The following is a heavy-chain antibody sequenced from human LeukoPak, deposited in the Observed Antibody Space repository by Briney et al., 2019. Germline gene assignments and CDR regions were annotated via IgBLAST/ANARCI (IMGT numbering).Heavy chain of an antibody. J-gene: IGHJ4*02. D-gene: IGHD3-22*01. Sequence: SETLSLTCTVSGGSISSYYWSWIRQHPGKGLEWIGYIYYSGSTYYNPSLKSRVTISVDTSKNQFSLKLSSVTAADTAVYYCARDYDSSGYLDYWGQGTLVTVSS. CDR2: IYYSGST. CDR3: ARDYDSSGYLDY. CDR1: GGSISSYY. V-gene: IGHV4-59*06.